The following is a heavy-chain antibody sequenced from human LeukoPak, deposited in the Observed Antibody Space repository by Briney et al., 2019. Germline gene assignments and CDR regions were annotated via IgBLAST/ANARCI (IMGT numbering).Heavy chain of an antibody. CDR1: GGSISSSSYY. Sequence: SETLSLTCTVSGGSISSSSYYWGWIRQPPGKGPEWIGNIYYTGSTYYNPSLKSRVIISVDTSKNQFSLKLSSVTAADTAVYYCARIVVAYYFEYGGQGTLVTVSS. CDR3: ARIVVAYYFEY. D-gene: IGHD2-21*01. CDR2: IYYTGST. V-gene: IGHV4-39*01. J-gene: IGHJ4*02.